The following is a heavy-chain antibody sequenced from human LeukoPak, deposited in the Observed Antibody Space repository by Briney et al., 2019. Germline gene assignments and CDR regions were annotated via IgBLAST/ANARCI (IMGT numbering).Heavy chain of an antibody. CDR3: AKDSSGYY. CDR2: IKPDASEK. CDR1: GFTFRSSW. V-gene: IGHV3-7*04. J-gene: IGHJ4*02. D-gene: IGHD6-19*01. Sequence: GGSLRLSCAASGFTFRSSWMSWVRQAPGKGLEWVANIKPDASEKYYVDSVKGRFTISRDNAKNTLFLQMNTLRAEDTAVYYRAKDSSGYYWGQGTLVTVSS.